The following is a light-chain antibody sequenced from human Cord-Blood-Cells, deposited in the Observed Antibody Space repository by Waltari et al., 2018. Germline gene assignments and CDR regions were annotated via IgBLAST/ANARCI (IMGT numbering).Light chain of an antibody. V-gene: IGLV7-46*01. J-gene: IGLJ1*01. CDR2: VTS. CDR3: LLSYCGSYV. Sequence: QAVVTQEPSLTVSPGGTVTLTCGSSTGAVTSGHYPYWFQQKPCQAPRTLIYVTSNKQSWTPALFSGSLLGGRAGLTLSCAQPEDEAEYCCLLSYCGSYVFGTGTKVTVL. CDR1: TGAVTSGHY.